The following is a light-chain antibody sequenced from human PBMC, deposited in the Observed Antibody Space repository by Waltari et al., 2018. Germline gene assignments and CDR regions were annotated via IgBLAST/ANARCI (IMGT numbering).Light chain of an antibody. CDR1: QTIVRS. V-gene: IGKV1-39*01. CDR2: AAS. J-gene: IGKJ4*01. CDR3: QQSFTTPT. Sequence: DIQLTQSPSSLSASVGERVTITCRASQTIVRSLNWYQKQPGKAPKLLIYAASNLQSGVPSRFRGSGSGTDFTLTIASLQPEDFATYYCQQSFTTPTFGGGTTVDIK.